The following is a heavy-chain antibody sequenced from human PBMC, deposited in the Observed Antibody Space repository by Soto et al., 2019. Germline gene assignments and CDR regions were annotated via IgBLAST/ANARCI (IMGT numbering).Heavy chain of an antibody. V-gene: IGHV3-23*01. CDR1: GFTFSSYA. Sequence: VGSLRLSCAASGFTFSSYAMSWVRQAPGKGLEWVSAISGSGGSTYYADSVKGRFTISRDNSKNTLYLQMNSLRAEDTAVYYCAKDGWFGESTTTYYYYGMDVWGQGTTVTVSS. J-gene: IGHJ6*02. D-gene: IGHD3-10*01. CDR2: ISGSGGST. CDR3: AKDGWFGESTTTYYYYGMDV.